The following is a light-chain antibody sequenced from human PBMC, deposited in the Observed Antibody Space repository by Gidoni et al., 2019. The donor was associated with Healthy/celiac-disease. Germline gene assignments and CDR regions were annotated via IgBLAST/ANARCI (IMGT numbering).Light chain of an antibody. CDR1: SSDVGGYNY. CDR2: EVS. Sequence: QSALTQPASVSGSPGQSIPISCTGTSSDVGGYNYVSWYQQHPGKAPKLMMYEVSSRPSGVSNRFSGSKSGNTASLTISGLQAEDEADYYCNSYTSSSNGVYVFGTGTKVTVL. J-gene: IGLJ1*01. CDR3: NSYTSSSNGVYV. V-gene: IGLV2-14*01.